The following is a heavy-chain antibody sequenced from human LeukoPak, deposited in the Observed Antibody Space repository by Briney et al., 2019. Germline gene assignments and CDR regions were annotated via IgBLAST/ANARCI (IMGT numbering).Heavy chain of an antibody. CDR3: ARDPPQDAFDI. CDR1: GGSISSSSYY. CDR2: IYYSGST. J-gene: IGHJ3*02. Sequence: SETPSLTCTVSGGSISSSSYYWGWIRQPPGKGLEWIGSIYYSGSTYYNPSLKSRVTISVDTSKNQFSLKLSSVTAADTAVYYCARDPPQDAFDIWGQGTMVTVSS. V-gene: IGHV4-39*02.